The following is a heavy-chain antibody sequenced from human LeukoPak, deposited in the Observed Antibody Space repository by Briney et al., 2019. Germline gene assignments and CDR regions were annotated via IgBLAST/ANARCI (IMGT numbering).Heavy chain of an antibody. Sequence: SVKVSCKASGGTFSRYAISWVRQAPGQGLEWMGGIIPIFGTANYAQKFQGRVTITTDESTSTAYMELSSLRSEDTAVYYCARPEQRLRGAFDIWGQGTMVTVSS. CDR1: GGTFSRYA. V-gene: IGHV1-69*05. D-gene: IGHD6-25*01. J-gene: IGHJ3*02. CDR2: IIPIFGTA. CDR3: ARPEQRLRGAFDI.